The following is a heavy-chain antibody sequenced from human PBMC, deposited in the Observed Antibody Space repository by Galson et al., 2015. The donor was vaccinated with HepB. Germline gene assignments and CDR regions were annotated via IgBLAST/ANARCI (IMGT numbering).Heavy chain of an antibody. J-gene: IGHJ3*02. V-gene: IGHV1-18*01. CDR1: GYTFTSYG. Sequence: SVKVSCKASGYTFTSYGISWVRQAPGQGLEWMGWISAYNGNTNYAQKLQGRVTMTTDTSTSTAYMELRSLRSDDTAVYYCARDPGGSYSRGDAFDIWDQGTMVTVSS. CDR2: ISAYNGNT. D-gene: IGHD1-26*01. CDR3: ARDPGGSYSRGDAFDI.